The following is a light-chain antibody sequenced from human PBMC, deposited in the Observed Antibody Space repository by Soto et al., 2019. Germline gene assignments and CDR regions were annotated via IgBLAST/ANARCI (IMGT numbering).Light chain of an antibody. V-gene: IGKV1-39*01. CDR2: AAS. Sequence: DIQMTQSPSSLSASVGDRVTITCRASQSISSYLNWYQQKPGKAPTLLIYAASSLQSGVPSRVSGSGSGTDFTLTISSFQTEDFETYYCQQSYSTLWTFGQGTKVEIK. J-gene: IGKJ1*01. CDR1: QSISSY. CDR3: QQSYSTLWT.